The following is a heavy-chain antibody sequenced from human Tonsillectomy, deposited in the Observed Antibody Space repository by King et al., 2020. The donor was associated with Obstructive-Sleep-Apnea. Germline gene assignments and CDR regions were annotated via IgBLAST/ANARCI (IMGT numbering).Heavy chain of an antibody. Sequence: QLQESGPGLVKPSETLSLTCTVSGGSISSYYWSWIRQPPGKGLEWIGYIYYSGSTNYNVSLKSRVTISAETSKNQFSLKLSSVTAADTAVYYCARRRYDSSGYDAFDIWGQGTMVTVSS. V-gene: IGHV4-59*08. CDR1: GGSISSYY. CDR3: ARRRYDSSGYDAFDI. CDR2: IYYSGST. J-gene: IGHJ3*02. D-gene: IGHD3-22*01.